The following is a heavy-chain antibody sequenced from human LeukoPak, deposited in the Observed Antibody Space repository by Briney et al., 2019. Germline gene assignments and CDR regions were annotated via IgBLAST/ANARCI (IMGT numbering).Heavy chain of an antibody. CDR2: INPNSGGT. V-gene: IGHV1-2*02. D-gene: IGHD3-3*01. J-gene: IGHJ4*02. Sequence: ASVKVSCKASGYTFTGCYMHWVRQAPGQGLEWMGWINPNSGGTNYAQKFQGRVTMTRDTSISTAYMELSRLRSDDTAVYYCARRQYYDFWSGYSPFDYWGQGTLVTVSS. CDR1: GYTFTGCY. CDR3: ARRQYYDFWSGYSPFDY.